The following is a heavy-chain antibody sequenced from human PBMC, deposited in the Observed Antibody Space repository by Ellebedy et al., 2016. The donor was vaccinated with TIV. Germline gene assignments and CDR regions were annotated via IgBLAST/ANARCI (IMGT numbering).Heavy chain of an antibody. Sequence: GGSLRLSCAASRFSFSNYWMSWVRQPPGKGLEWVTNINQDGSDKYYVDSVKGRFTISRDNAKNSLFLQMNSLRAEDTAVYYCATDGSFGDYRSPAHAFVTWGQGTMVTVSS. D-gene: IGHD4-17*01. CDR3: ATDGSFGDYRSPAHAFVT. J-gene: IGHJ3*02. CDR2: INQDGSDK. CDR1: RFSFSNYW. V-gene: IGHV3-7*01.